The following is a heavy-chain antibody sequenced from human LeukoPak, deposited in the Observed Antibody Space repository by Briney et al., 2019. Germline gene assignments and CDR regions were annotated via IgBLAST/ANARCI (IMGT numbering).Heavy chain of an antibody. CDR2: MNPNSGNT. CDR3: VRGGGYYDRSRKYFIRPPQY. J-gene: IGHJ4*02. Sequence: ASVKVSCMASGYTFTDYDLNWVRQATGPGLEWLGWMNPNSGNTGYAQKFRGRVTMTRDTSITTAYMELSSLRSEDTAVYYCVRGGGYYDRSRKYFIRPPQYWGQGTLVTVSS. V-gene: IGHV1-8*01. D-gene: IGHD3-22*01. CDR1: GYTFTDYD.